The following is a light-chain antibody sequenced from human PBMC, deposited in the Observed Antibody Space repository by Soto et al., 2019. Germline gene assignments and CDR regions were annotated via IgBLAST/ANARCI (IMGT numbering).Light chain of an antibody. Sequence: EVVLTQSPGTLSLSPGESAALSCRASQSVRSNFLAWYQQKPGQSPRLLIYDASSRATDIPDRFSGSGSGTDFTLTISNLELEDFAVFYCQQYGSSPLSFGGGTRVDIK. CDR1: QSVRSNF. V-gene: IGKV3-20*01. CDR3: QQYGSSPLS. J-gene: IGKJ4*01. CDR2: DAS.